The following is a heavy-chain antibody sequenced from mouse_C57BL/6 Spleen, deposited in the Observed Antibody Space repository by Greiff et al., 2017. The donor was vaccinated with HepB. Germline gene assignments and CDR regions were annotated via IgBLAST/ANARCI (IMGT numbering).Heavy chain of an antibody. CDR1: GYTFTSYW. J-gene: IGHJ3*01. CDR3: ARSDLSWFAY. CDR2: IDPSDSYT. V-gene: IGHV1-69*01. Sequence: QVQLKQPGAELVMPGASVKLSCKASGYTFTSYWMHWVKQRPGQGLEWIGEIDPSDSYTNYNQKFKGKSTLTVDKSSSTAYMQLSSLTSEDSAVYYCARSDLSWFAYWGQGTLVTVSA.